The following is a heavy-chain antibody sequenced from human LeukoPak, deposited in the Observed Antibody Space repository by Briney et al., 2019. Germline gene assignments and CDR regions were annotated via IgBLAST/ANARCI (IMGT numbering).Heavy chain of an antibody. CDR1: GYTFSSYG. J-gene: IGHJ4*02. CDR2: ISYDGSNK. D-gene: IGHD3-22*01. V-gene: IGHV3-30*18. Sequence: PGGSLRLSCAASGYTFSSYGMHWVRRAPGKGLEWVAVISYDGSNKYYADSVKGRFTISRDNSKNTLYLQMNSLRAEDTAVYYCAKDLGYYDSSGYYGEGFDYWGQGTLVTVSS. CDR3: AKDLGYYDSSGYYGEGFDY.